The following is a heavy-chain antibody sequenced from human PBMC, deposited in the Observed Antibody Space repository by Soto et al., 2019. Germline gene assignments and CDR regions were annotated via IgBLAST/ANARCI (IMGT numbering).Heavy chain of an antibody. Sequence: EVQLVESGGGLVQPGGSLRLSCEASGFTLSSYSMNWARQAPGQGLEWVSYSSSSSSTIYYADSVKGRFTISRDNAKNSLYLQKNSLRDEDPAVYYCARDNPRSSGWDVWGQGTTVTVSS. CDR2: SSSSSSTI. CDR3: ARDNPRSSGWDV. J-gene: IGHJ6*02. V-gene: IGHV3-48*02. CDR1: GFTLSSYS.